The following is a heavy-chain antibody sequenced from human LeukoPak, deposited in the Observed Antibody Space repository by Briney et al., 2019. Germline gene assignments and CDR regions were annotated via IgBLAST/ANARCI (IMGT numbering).Heavy chain of an antibody. D-gene: IGHD3/OR15-3a*01. Sequence: SETLSLTCSVSGGSISSYYWSWIRQPAGKGLEWIGRIYTSDNTNYNPSLKSRVTISVDTSKNQFSLKLSSVTAADTAVYYCARDLRYWTSYMDVWGKGTTVTVSS. CDR2: IYTSDNT. CDR1: GGSISSYY. CDR3: ARDLRYWTSYMDV. V-gene: IGHV4-4*07. J-gene: IGHJ6*03.